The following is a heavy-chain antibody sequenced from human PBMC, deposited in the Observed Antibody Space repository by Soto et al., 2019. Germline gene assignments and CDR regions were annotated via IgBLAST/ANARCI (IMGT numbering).Heavy chain of an antibody. V-gene: IGHV1-69*06. CDR3: AREGRGKKAGYNGLVSLGY. CDR1: GSRFSNYV. J-gene: IGHJ4*02. D-gene: IGHD2-2*02. Sequence: SVKVSCKVSGSRFSNYVISWVRQAPGHGLEWLGRIIPIFNSTKYAQSFQGRVTITADKSTSTASLELSSLRSDDTAVYYCAREGRGKKAGYNGLVSLGYWGQGTLVTVPS. CDR2: IIPIFNST.